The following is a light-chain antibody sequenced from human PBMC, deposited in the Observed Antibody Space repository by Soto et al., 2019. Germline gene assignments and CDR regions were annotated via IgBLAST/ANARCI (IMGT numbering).Light chain of an antibody. CDR2: EVS. J-gene: IGLJ1*01. Sequence: QSVLTQPASVSGSPGQSMTISCTGTSSDVGDYNYVSWYQQLPGKAPKVMIYEVSNRPSGVSNRFSGSKSGITASLTISGLQAEDEADYYCSSYTSSSTYVFGTGTKVTV. CDR3: SSYTSSSTYV. V-gene: IGLV2-14*01. CDR1: SSDVGDYNY.